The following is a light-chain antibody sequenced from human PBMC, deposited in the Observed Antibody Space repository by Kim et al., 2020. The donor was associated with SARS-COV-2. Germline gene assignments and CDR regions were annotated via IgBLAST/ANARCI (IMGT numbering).Light chain of an antibody. CDR3: QQSDNLPYT. Sequence: IANRVNWYQHKPGKAPNLLIYDASNLEAGAPSRFSGTGFGTDFTFTIGSLQPEDIATYYCQQSDNLPYTFGLGTKVESN. V-gene: IGKV1-33*01. CDR2: DAS. CDR1: IANR. J-gene: IGKJ2*01.